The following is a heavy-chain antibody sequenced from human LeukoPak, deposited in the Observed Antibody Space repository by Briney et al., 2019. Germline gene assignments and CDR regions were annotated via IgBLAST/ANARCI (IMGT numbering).Heavy chain of an antibody. J-gene: IGHJ4*02. D-gene: IGHD4-23*01. CDR2: ISAYNGNT. CDR1: GYTFTGYY. CDR3: ARLTTVVPV. V-gene: IGHV1-18*04. Sequence: ASVKVSCKASGYTFTGYYMHWVRQAPGQGLEWMGWISAYNGNTNYAQKLQGRVTMTTDTSTSTAYMELSSLRSEDTAVYYCARLTTVVPVWGQGTLVTVSS.